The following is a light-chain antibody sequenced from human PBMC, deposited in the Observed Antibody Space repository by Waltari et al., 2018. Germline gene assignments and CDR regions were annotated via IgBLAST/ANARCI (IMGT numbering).Light chain of an antibody. CDR1: EIARKS. V-gene: IGLV3-21*02. CDR2: DDT. J-gene: IGLJ2*01. Sequence: SYVLTQPPSVPVAPGQTARITCGGNEIARKSLHWNQQKPGQAPVVVVYDDTDRPSGIPGRFSGSNSGNTATLIISRVEAGDEADYYCQVWDSGSHHVLFGGGTKLTVL. CDR3: QVWDSGSHHVL.